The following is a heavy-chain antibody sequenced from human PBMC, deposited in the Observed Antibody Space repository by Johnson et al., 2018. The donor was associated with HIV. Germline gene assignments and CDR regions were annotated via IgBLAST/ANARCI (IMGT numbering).Heavy chain of an antibody. CDR2: IKQDGSEK. CDR3: ARISGWYSPAFDI. J-gene: IGHJ3*02. CDR1: NFTFSSYW. Sequence: VQLVESGGDLIKPGGSLRLSCAASNFTFSSYWMSWVRQAPGKGLEWVANIKQDGSEKYYVDSVKGRFTISRDNAKNSLYLQMNSLRAEDTAVYYCARISGWYSPAFDIWGQGTMVTVSS. V-gene: IGHV3-7*01. D-gene: IGHD6-19*01.